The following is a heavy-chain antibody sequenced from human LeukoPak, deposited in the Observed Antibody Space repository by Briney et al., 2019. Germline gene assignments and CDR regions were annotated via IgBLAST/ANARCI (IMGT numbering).Heavy chain of an antibody. CDR2: ISYDGSNK. CDR1: GFTFSHYT. D-gene: IGHD2-15*01. CDR3: AKELYCSGGSCYDY. J-gene: IGHJ4*02. V-gene: IGHV3-30*18. Sequence: PGGSLRLSCAASGFTFSHYTMHWLRQAPDKGLEWVAVISYDGSNKYYADSVKGRFTISRDNSKNTLYLQMNSLRAEDTAVYYCAKELYCSGGSCYDYWGQGTLVTVSS.